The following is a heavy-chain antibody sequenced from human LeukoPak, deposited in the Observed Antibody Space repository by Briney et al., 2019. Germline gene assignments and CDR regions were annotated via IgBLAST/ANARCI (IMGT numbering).Heavy chain of an antibody. Sequence: GASVKVSCKASGYTFTSYGISWVRQAPGQGLEWMGWISAYNGNTNYAQKLQGRVTMTTDTSTSTAYMELRSLRSADTAVYYCARVRLVVVPAAPHKAFDIWGQGTMVTVSS. CDR1: GYTFTSYG. CDR3: ARVRLVVVPAAPHKAFDI. V-gene: IGHV1-18*01. J-gene: IGHJ3*02. CDR2: ISAYNGNT. D-gene: IGHD2-2*01.